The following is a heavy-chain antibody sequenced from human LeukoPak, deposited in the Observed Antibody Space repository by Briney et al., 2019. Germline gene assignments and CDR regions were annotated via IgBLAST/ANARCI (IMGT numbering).Heavy chain of an antibody. CDR3: ARDRGGGYCSSTSCHPRWFDP. J-gene: IGHJ5*02. Sequence: ASVKVSCKASGYTFTSYYMHWVRQAPGQGLEWMGIINPSGGSTNYAQKFQGRVTITADESTSTAYMELSSLRSEDTAVYYCARDRGGGYCSSTSCHPRWFDPWGQGTLVTVSS. V-gene: IGHV1-46*01. CDR1: GYTFTSYY. D-gene: IGHD2-2*01. CDR2: INPSGGST.